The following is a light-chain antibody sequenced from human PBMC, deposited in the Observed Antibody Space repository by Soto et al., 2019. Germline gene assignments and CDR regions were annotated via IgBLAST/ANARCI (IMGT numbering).Light chain of an antibody. CDR2: KAS. CDR1: QSIDTW. V-gene: IGKV1-5*03. J-gene: IGKJ1*01. Sequence: DIQMTQSPSTLSASVGDRVTITCRASQSIDTWLAWHQQKPGQVPKLLISKASSLESGVPPRFSGSGSGTEFTLTISSLQPDDSATYYCQQYNSYRAFGQGTKVDIK. CDR3: QQYNSYRA.